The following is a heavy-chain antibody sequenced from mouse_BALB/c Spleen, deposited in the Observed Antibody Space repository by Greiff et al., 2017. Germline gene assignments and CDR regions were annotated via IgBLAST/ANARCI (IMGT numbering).Heavy chain of an antibody. D-gene: IGHD2-3*01. V-gene: IGHV5-9-4*01. Sequence: EVQVVESGGGLVKPGGSLKLSCAASGFTFSSYAMSWVRQSPEKRLEWVAEISSGGSYTYYPDTVTGRFTISRDNAKNTLYLEMSSLRSEDTAMYYCARADGYYEDWGQGTLVTVSA. CDR1: GFTFSSYA. CDR3: ARADGYYED. J-gene: IGHJ3*01. CDR2: ISSGGSYT.